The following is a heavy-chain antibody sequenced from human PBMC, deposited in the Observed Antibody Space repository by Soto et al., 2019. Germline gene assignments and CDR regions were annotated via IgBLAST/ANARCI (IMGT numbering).Heavy chain of an antibody. J-gene: IGHJ4*02. CDR3: ARVELLWFGELFYYDY. Sequence: GGSLRLSCAASGFTFSSYSMNWVRQAPGKGLEWVSSISSSSSYIYYADSVKGRFTISRDNAKNSLYLQMNSLRAEDTAVYYCARVELLWFGELFYYDYWGQGTLVTVSS. CDR2: ISSSSSYI. D-gene: IGHD3-10*01. CDR1: GFTFSSYS. V-gene: IGHV3-21*01.